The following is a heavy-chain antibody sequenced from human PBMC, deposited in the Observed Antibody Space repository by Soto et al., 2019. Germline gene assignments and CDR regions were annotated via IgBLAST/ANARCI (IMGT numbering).Heavy chain of an antibody. D-gene: IGHD3-10*01. CDR2: ITDTGRDT. CDR3: ARGSTDSYPGSRIFDF. J-gene: IGHJ4*01. CDR1: VTTAGSRA. Sequence: QACWCMGPSCLACVTTAGSRAMGWFRQAAGEGLEWVSTITDTGRDTKYADSVRGRFTMSRDNSKKTLYLQMNSLRVEDSALYYCARGSTDSYPGSRIFDFWGRGTLVTVSS. V-gene: IGHV3-23*01.